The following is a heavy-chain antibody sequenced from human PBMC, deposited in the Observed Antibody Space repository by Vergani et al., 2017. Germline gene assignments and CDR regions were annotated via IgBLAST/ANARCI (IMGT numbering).Heavy chain of an antibody. D-gene: IGHD2-21*02. V-gene: IGHV1-69*01. CDR3: ARDPRGYGGDPEDYYYGMDV. Sequence: QVQLVQSGAEVKKPGSSVKVSCKASGGTFSSYAISWVRQAPGQGLEWMGAIIPIFGTANSAQNFQGRVTITADESTSAAYMELSSLRSEDTAVYYCARDPRGYGGDPEDYYYGMDVWGQGTTVTVSS. CDR2: IIPIFGTA. J-gene: IGHJ6*02. CDR1: GGTFSSYA.